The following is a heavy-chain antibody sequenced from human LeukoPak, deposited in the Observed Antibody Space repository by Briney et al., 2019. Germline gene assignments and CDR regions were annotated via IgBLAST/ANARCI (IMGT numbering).Heavy chain of an antibody. CDR3: ASRVGALDY. CDR1: GFTFSDYS. CDR2: ISSSSSAI. D-gene: IGHD1-26*01. Sequence: PGGSLRLSCVASGFTFSDYSMKWVRQAPGKGLEWVSHISSSSSAISYADSAKGRFAISRDNAKNSLFLQMDSLRADDTAVYYCASRVGALDYWGQGTLVTVSS. V-gene: IGHV3-48*01. J-gene: IGHJ4*02.